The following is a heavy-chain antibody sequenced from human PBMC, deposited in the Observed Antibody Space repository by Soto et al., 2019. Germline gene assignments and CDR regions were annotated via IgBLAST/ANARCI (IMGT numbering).Heavy chain of an antibody. CDR1: GFTFTSSA. CDR3: AAAGSYYYGSGSYGPPDY. V-gene: IGHV1-58*01. D-gene: IGHD3-10*01. J-gene: IGHJ4*02. CDR2: IVVGSGNT. Sequence: ASVKVSCKASGFTFTSSAVQWVRQARGQRLEWIGWIVVGSGNTNYAQKFQERVTITRDMSTSTAYMELSSLRSEDTAVYYCAAAGSYYYGSGSYGPPDYWGQGTLVTVSS.